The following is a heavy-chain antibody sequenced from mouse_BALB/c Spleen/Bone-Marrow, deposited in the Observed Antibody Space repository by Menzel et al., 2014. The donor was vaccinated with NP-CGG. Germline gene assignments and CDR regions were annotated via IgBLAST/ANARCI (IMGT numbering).Heavy chain of an antibody. CDR3: ARHLYGNYGAMDH. J-gene: IGHJ4*01. D-gene: IGHD2-1*01. Sequence: EVQLQESGGGLVQPGGALKLFCATSGFTFSDYYMYWVRQTPEKRLEWVAYISNGGGSTYYPDTVKGRFTISRDNAKNTLYLQMSRLKSEDTAMYYCARHLYGNYGAMDHWGQGTSVTVSS. CDR1: GFTFSDYY. V-gene: IGHV5-12*02. CDR2: ISNGGGST.